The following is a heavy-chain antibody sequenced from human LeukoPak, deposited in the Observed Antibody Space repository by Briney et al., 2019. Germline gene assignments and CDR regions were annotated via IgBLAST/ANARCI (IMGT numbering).Heavy chain of an antibody. Sequence: GGSLRLSCAASGFTFSSYAMSWVRQAPGKGLEWVSGVSGSGGSTVYTDSVKGRFTISRDNSKNTLYLQMNSLRAEDTAVYYCARDNYYGSGSYYEGDYYYYYMDVWGKGTTVTVSS. J-gene: IGHJ6*03. CDR2: VSGSGGST. CDR3: ARDNYYGSGSYYEGDYYYYYMDV. D-gene: IGHD3-10*01. CDR1: GFTFSSYA. V-gene: IGHV3-23*01.